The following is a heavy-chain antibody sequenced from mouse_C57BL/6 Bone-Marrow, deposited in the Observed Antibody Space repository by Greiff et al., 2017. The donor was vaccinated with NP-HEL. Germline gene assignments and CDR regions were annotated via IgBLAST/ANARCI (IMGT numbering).Heavy chain of an antibody. D-gene: IGHD3-2*01. CDR3: TGQLGLRRAMDY. J-gene: IGHJ4*01. CDR1: GFNIKDDY. CDR2: IVPENGDT. V-gene: IGHV14-4*01. Sequence: VHVKQSGAELVRPGASVKLSCTASGFNIKDDYMHWVKQRPEQGLEWIGWIVPENGDTDYASKFQGKATITADTSSNTAYLQLSSLTSEDTAVAYCTGQLGLRRAMDYWGQGTSVTVSS.